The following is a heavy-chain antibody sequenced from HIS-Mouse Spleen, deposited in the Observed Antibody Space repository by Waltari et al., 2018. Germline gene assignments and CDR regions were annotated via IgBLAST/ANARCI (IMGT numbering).Heavy chain of an antibody. CDR2: ISYDGSNK. D-gene: IGHD1-26*01. Sequence: QVQLVESGGGVVQPGRSLGPPLCASGFPCIRRAMHGVRQAPVKGLEWVAVISYDGSNKYYADSVKGRFTISRDNSKNTLYLQMNSLRAEDTAVYYCARVLDSGSYEIGYWGQGTLVTVSS. V-gene: IGHV3-30*04. J-gene: IGHJ4*02. CDR1: GFPCIRRA. CDR3: ARVLDSGSYEIGY.